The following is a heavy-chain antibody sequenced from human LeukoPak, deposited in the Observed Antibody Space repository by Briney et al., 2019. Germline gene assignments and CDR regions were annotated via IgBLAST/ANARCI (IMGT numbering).Heavy chain of an antibody. CDR2: INHSGST. CDR1: GGSFSGYY. J-gene: IGHJ5*02. V-gene: IGHV4-34*01. CDR3: ARGRRITMVRGVIKAWFDP. Sequence: SETLSLTCAVYGGSFSGYYWSWIRQPPGKGLGWIGEINHSGSTNYNPSLKSRVTISVDTSKNQFSLKLSSVTAADTAVYYCARGRRITMVRGVIKAWFDPWGQGTLVTVSS. D-gene: IGHD3-10*01.